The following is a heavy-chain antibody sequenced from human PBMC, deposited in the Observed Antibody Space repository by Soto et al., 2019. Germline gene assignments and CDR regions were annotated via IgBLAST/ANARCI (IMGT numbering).Heavy chain of an antibody. CDR3: ARDGSGGDWRFFDY. Sequence: QVQLVESGGGVVQPGRSLRLSCAASGFAFHRYGIHWVRQAPGKGLEWVADIWYDGTTKYYADSVKGRFTVSRDDSANTVYLQMDRLRAGDTAVYYCARDGSGGDWRFFDYWGQGTLVTVSS. D-gene: IGHD3-10*01. J-gene: IGHJ4*02. V-gene: IGHV3-33*01. CDR1: GFAFHRYG. CDR2: IWYDGTTK.